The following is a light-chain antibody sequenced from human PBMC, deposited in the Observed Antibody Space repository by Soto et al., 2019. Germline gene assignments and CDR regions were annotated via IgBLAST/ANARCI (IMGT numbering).Light chain of an antibody. CDR3: QQRTRWPMT. CDR2: DGS. J-gene: IGKJ5*01. V-gene: IGKV3-11*01. CDR1: QNLHSF. Sequence: EIVLTHSPGILSLSPGERVTLSSRASQNLHSFLNWYQQRPGQAPRPLIYDGSKMAAGVPDRISGDGSGTDYTLTISSLEPEDFAVYYCQQRTRWPMTFGQGTRLEIK.